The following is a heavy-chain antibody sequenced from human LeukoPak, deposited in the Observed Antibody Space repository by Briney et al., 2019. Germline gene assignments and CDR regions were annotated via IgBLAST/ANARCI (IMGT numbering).Heavy chain of an antibody. CDR1: GFTFSSYG. CDR3: AKGTGIAADLFDY. D-gene: IGHD6-13*01. V-gene: IGHV3-30*18. J-gene: IGHJ4*02. CDR2: ISYDGSNK. Sequence: GGSLRLSCAASGFTFSSYGMHWVRQAPGKGLEWVAVISYDGSNKYYADSVKGRFTISRDNSKNTLYLQMNSLRAEDTAVYYCAKGTGIAADLFDYWGQGTLVTVSS.